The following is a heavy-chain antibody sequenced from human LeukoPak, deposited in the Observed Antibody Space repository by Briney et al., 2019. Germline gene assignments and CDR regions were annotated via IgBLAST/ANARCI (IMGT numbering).Heavy chain of an antibody. CDR1: GFTFSSYG. J-gene: IGHJ4*02. D-gene: IGHD3-10*01. CDR3: AKDAQLWFGSPSGFGY. Sequence: GGSLRLSCAASGFTFSSYGMHWVRQAPGKGLEWVAVIWYDGSNKYYADSVKGRFTISRDNSKNTLYLQMNSPRAEDTAVYYCAKDAQLWFGSPSGFGYWGQGTLVTVSS. CDR2: IWYDGSNK. V-gene: IGHV3-33*06.